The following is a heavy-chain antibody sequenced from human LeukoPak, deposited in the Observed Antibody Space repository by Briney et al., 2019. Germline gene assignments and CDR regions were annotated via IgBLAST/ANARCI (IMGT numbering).Heavy chain of an antibody. CDR1: GFTFSSFS. CDR3: ARDAGTGYFDY. V-gene: IGHV3-48*02. J-gene: IGHJ4*02. Sequence: PGGSLRLSCVASGFTFSSFSMNWARQAPGKGLEWISYISASSSTMYYADSVKGRFTISRDNAKNSLSLQINSLRDEDTAVFYCARDAGTGYFDYWGQGTLVAVSS. D-gene: IGHD1-1*01. CDR2: ISASSSTM.